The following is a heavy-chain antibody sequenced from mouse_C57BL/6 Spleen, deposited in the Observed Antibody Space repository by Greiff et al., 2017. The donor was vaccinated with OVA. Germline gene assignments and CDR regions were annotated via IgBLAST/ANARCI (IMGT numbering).Heavy chain of an antibody. CDR2: IDPETGGT. V-gene: IGHV1-15*01. Sequence: VQLQQSGAELVRPGASVTLSCKASGYTFTDYEMHWVKQTPVHGLEWIGAIDPETGGTAYNQKFKGKAILTADKSSSTAYMELRSLTSEDSAVYYCTRGYGSLWYFDVWGTGTTVTVSS. CDR3: TRGYGSLWYFDV. CDR1: GYTFTDYE. J-gene: IGHJ1*03. D-gene: IGHD1-1*01.